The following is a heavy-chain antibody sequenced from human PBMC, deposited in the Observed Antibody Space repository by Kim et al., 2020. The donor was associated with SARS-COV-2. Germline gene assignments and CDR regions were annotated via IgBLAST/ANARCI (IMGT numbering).Heavy chain of an antibody. CDR2: ISYDGSNK. V-gene: IGHV3-30-3*01. D-gene: IGHD6-19*01. CDR1: GFTFSSYA. CDR3: ARVRVPHLNSSPYYYYYYGMDV. Sequence: GGSLRLSCAASGFTFSSYAMHWVRQAPGKGLEWVAVISYDGSNKYYADSVKGRFTISRDNSKNTLYLQMNSLRAEDTAVYYCARVRVPHLNSSPYYYYYYGMDVWGQGTTVTVSS. J-gene: IGHJ6*02.